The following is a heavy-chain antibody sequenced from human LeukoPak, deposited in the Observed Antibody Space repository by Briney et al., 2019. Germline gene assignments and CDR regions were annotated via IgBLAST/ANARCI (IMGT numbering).Heavy chain of an antibody. CDR3: ARVCGRDGYNSYFDY. J-gene: IGHJ4*02. D-gene: IGHD5-24*01. CDR2: IIPILGIA. V-gene: IGHV1-69*04. Sequence: SVKVSCKASGGTFSSYAISWVRPAPGQGLEWMGRIIPILGIANYAQKFQGRVTITADKSTSTAYMELSSLRSEDTAVYYCARVCGRDGYNSYFDYWGQGTLVTVSS. CDR1: GGTFSSYA.